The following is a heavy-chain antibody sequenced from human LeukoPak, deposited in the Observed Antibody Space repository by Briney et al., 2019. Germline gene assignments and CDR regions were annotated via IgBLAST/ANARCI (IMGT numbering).Heavy chain of an antibody. CDR3: ARDGYSYGYTFDY. J-gene: IGHJ4*02. V-gene: IGHV4-59*01. CDR1: GGSISSYY. CDR2: TYYSGST. D-gene: IGHD5-18*01. Sequence: SETLSLTCTVSGGSISSYYWSWIRQPPGKGLEWIGYTYYSGSTNYNPSLKSRVTISVDTSKNQFSLKLSSVTAADTAVYYCARDGYSYGYTFDYWGQGTLVTVSS.